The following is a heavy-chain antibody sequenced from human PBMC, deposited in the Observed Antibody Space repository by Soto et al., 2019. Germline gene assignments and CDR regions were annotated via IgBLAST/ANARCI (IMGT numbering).Heavy chain of an antibody. CDR3: AKAFGSSTSTYYYYYGMDV. Sequence: GGSLRLSCAASGFTFSSYAMSWVRQAPGKGLEWVSAISGSGGSTYYADSVKGRFTTSRDNSKNTLYLQMKSLRAEDTAVHYCAKAFGSSTSTYYYYYGMDVLGQGNTITVSS. J-gene: IGHJ6*02. CDR1: GFTFSSYA. V-gene: IGHV3-23*01. D-gene: IGHD2-2*01. CDR2: ISGSGGST.